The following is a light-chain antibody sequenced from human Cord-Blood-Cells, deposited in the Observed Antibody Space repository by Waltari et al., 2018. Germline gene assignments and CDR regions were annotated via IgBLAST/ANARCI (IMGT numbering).Light chain of an antibody. CDR1: QSVLYSSNNKNY. CDR2: WAS. V-gene: IGKV4-1*01. CDR3: QQYYSTPWT. J-gene: IGKJ1*01. Sequence: DIVMTQSPDSLAVSLGARATINCKSSQSVLYSSNNKNYLAWYQQKPGQPPKLLIYWASTREAGVADRFSGSGYGTDFTLTLSSLRAEYVAVYYCQQYYSTPWTFGQGTKVEIK.